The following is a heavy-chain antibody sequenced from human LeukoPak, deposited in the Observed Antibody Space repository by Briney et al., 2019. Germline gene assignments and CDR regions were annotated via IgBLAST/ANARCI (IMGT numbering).Heavy chain of an antibody. CDR3: ASVGNGGAAAGSLDAFDI. CDR2: ISSSGSTI. CDR1: GFTFSSYE. Sequence: PGGSLRLSCAASGFTFSSYEMNWVRQAPGKGLEWVSYISSSGSTIYYADSVEGRFTISRDNAKNSLYLQMNSLRAEDTAVYYCASVGNGGAAAGSLDAFDIWGQGTMVTVSS. V-gene: IGHV3-48*03. J-gene: IGHJ3*02. D-gene: IGHD6-13*01.